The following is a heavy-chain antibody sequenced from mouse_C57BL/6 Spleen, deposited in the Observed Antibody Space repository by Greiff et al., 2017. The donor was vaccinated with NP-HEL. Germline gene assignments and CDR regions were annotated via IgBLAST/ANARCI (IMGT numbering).Heavy chain of an antibody. D-gene: IGHD1-1*01. CDR3: ALEYYGSSYVGAY. V-gene: IGHV1-55*01. Sequence: QVQLQQPGAELVKPGSSFPLSFPSSGYTFTSYWITWVKQRPGQGLEWIGDIYPGSGSTHYNEKFKSKATLTVDTSSSTAYMQLSSLTSEDSAVYYCALEYYGSSYVGAYWGQGTLVTVSA. CDR2: IYPGSGST. J-gene: IGHJ3*01. CDR1: GYTFTSYW.